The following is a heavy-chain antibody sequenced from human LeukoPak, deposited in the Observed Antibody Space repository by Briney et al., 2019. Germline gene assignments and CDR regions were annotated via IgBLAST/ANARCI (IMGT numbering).Heavy chain of an antibody. Sequence: RASVKVSCKASGYTFTSYYMHWVRQAPGQGLEWMGIINPSGGSTRYAQKFQGRVSMTRDTSTRTVYMELSSLRSEDTAMYYCAKDVREQQVYYYYGMDVWGQGTTVIVSS. V-gene: IGHV1-46*01. CDR3: AKDVREQQVYYYYGMDV. J-gene: IGHJ6*02. D-gene: IGHD3-10*02. CDR1: GYTFTSYY. CDR2: INPSGGST.